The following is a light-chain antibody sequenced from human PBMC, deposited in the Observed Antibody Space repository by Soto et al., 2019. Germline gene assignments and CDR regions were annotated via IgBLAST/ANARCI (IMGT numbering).Light chain of an antibody. CDR2: AAS. CDR1: QGISSY. V-gene: IGKV1-8*01. Sequence: AIRMTQSPSSLSASTGDRVTITCRASQGISSYLAWYQQKPGKAPKLLIYAASSLQSGVPSRFSGSGYGTDFTLTISSLQPEDFATYYCQQADSFPLSFGGGTKVEI. CDR3: QQADSFPLS. J-gene: IGKJ4*01.